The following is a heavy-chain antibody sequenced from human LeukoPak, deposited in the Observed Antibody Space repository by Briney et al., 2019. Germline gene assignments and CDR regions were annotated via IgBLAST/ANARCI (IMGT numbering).Heavy chain of an antibody. D-gene: IGHD4-11*01. J-gene: IGHJ4*02. CDR1: GFTFSSYG. CDR3: ATTVGPLGY. Sequence: PGGSLRLSCAASGFTFSSYGMSWVRQAPGNGLEWVSAISGSGGSTYYADSVKGRFTISRDNSKNTLYLQMNSLRAEDTAVYYCATTVGPLGYWGQGTLVTVSS. V-gene: IGHV3-23*01. CDR2: ISGSGGST.